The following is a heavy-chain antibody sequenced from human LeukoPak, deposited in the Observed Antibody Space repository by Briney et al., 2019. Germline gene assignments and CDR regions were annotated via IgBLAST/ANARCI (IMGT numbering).Heavy chain of an antibody. D-gene: IGHD6-13*01. Sequence: GGSLRLSCAASGFMFSSYWMSWVRQAPGKGLEWVADVKEDGSEKSYVDSVKGRFTISRDNAKNSLYLQMNTLRAEDTAVYYCARETPRIAVAGPTPASFDYWGQGTLVTVSS. CDR1: GFMFSSYW. CDR2: VKEDGSEK. J-gene: IGHJ4*02. CDR3: ARETPRIAVAGPTPASFDY. V-gene: IGHV3-7*01.